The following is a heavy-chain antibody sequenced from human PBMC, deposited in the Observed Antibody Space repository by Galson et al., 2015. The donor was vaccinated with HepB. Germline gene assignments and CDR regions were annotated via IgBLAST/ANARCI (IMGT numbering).Heavy chain of an antibody. CDR3: ARGSEDNYGSFGY. CDR2: TPYSGST. V-gene: IGHV4-31*03. Sequence: TLSLTCTVSGGSLGSGGYYWSWIRQHPGKGLEWIGYTPYSGSTSYNPSLRGRLTISEGMSKNQFSLKLSSVTAADTAIYYCARGSEDNYGSFGYWGQGTLVTVSS. J-gene: IGHJ4*02. CDR1: GGSLGSGGYY. D-gene: IGHD3-10*01.